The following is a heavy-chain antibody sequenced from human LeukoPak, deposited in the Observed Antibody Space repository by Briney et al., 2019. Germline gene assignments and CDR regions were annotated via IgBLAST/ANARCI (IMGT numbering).Heavy chain of an antibody. CDR3: ARVGDWSNYFGMDA. V-gene: IGHV3-23*01. Sequence: VRQTPGXGLEWVSVIFGNGVKTYYADSLKGRFTISRDNSKSTLYLQMNSLRADDTAVYYCARVGDWSNYFGMDAWGQ. D-gene: IGHD3-16*01. CDR2: IFGNGVKT. J-gene: IGHJ6*02.